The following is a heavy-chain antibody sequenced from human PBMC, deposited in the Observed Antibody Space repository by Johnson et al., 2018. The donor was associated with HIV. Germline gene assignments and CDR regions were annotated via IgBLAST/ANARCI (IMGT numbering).Heavy chain of an antibody. CDR3: ARGPYRKNVDTAMVARGNAFDI. CDR1: GFTFDDYA. D-gene: IGHD5-18*01. Sequence: VQLVESGGGLVQPGRSLRLSCAASGFTFDDYAMHWVRQAPEKGLEWVSGISWNSGSIGYADSVKGRFTISRDNAKNSLYLQMNSLRAEDTALYYCARGPYRKNVDTAMVARGNAFDIWGQGTMVTVSS. CDR2: ISWNSGSI. V-gene: IGHV3-9*01. J-gene: IGHJ3*02.